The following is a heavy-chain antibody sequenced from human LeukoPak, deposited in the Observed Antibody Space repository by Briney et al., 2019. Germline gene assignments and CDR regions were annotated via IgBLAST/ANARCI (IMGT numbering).Heavy chain of an antibody. D-gene: IGHD7-27*01. J-gene: IGHJ4*02. CDR3: AREALGIFDY. CDR1: GGSISSGGYS. Sequence: PSETLSLTCVVSGGSISSGGYSWSWIRQPPGKGLEWIGYIYHSGSTYHNPSLKSRVTISVDRPKNQFSLKLNSVTAADTAVYYCAREALGIFDYWGQGTLVTVSS. V-gene: IGHV4-30-2*01. CDR2: IYHSGST.